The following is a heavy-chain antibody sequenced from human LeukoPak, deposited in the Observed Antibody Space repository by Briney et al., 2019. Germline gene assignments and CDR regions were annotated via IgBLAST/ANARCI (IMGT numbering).Heavy chain of an antibody. CDR3: ARRGNSGSYYVVPRQYYFDY. CDR1: GGSFSGYY. CDR2: INHSGST. D-gene: IGHD1-26*01. Sequence: PSETLSLTCAVYGGSFSGYYWSWIRQPPGKGLEWIGEINHSGSTNYNPSLKSRVTISVDTSKNQFSLKLSSVTAADTAVYYCARRGNSGSYYVVPRQYYFDYWGQGTLVTVSS. V-gene: IGHV4-34*01. J-gene: IGHJ4*02.